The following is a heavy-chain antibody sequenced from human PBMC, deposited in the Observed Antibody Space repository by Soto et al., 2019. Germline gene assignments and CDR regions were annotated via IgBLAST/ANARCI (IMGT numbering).Heavy chain of an antibody. D-gene: IGHD6-13*01. V-gene: IGHV4-59*08. CDR2: IYYSGST. Sequence: PSETLSLTCTDSGGSISSYYWSWIRQPPGKGLEWSGYIYYSGSTNYNPSLKSRVTISVDTSKNQFSLKLSSVTAADTDVYYCARHGYSSSWYEMSWFDPWGHGTLVTVSS. CDR1: GGSISSYY. CDR3: ARHGYSSSWYEMSWFDP. J-gene: IGHJ5*02.